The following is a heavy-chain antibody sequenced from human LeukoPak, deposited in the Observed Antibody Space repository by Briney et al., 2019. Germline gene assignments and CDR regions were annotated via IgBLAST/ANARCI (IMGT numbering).Heavy chain of an antibody. CDR3: AKDRYSGLNTIDY. D-gene: IGHD6-13*01. V-gene: IGHV3-30*18. CDR2: ISYDGSYK. J-gene: IGHJ4*02. Sequence: PGGSLRLSCAASEFTFSTYGMHWVRQAPGKGLEWVAVISYDGSYKFYADSVKGRFTISRDNSKRTLYLQMNSLRAEDTAVYYCAKDRYSGLNTIDYWGQGTLVTVSS. CDR1: EFTFSTYG.